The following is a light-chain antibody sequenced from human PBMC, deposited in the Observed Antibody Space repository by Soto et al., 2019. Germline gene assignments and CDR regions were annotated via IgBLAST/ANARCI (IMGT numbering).Light chain of an antibody. J-gene: IGKJ1*01. Sequence: DIQMTQSPSSVSASVGDRITITCRASQDIGGRLAWYQQKPGKAPKLLIYKASSLQSGVPSRFSGSGSGTEFTLTISSLQPDDFATYYCQQYSFYRTFGQGTKVDIK. V-gene: IGKV1-5*03. CDR3: QQYSFYRT. CDR1: QDIGGR. CDR2: KAS.